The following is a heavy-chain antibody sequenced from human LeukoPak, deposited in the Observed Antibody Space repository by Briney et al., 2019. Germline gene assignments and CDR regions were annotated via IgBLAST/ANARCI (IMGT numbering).Heavy chain of an antibody. CDR3: ARDRDNWNDGNAFDI. Sequence: SETLSLTCTVSGGALSSYYWSWIRQPPGKGLEGIGYIYYSGSINYNPSLRSRVTISVDTSKNHFSLQLSSVTAADTAVYYCARDRDNWNDGNAFDIWGQGTMVTVSS. D-gene: IGHD1-1*01. J-gene: IGHJ3*02. V-gene: IGHV4-59*01. CDR1: GGALSSYY. CDR2: IYYSGSI.